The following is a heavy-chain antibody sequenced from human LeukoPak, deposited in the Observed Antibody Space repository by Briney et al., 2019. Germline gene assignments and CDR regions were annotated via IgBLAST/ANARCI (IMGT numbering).Heavy chain of an antibody. Sequence: GSSVKVSCKASGGTFSSYAISWVRQAPGQGLEWMGGIIPIFGTTNYAQKFQGRVTISADEFTSTAYMELSSLRSEDTAVYFCARALGTAAAGSPNWFDPWGQGTLVTVSS. CDR2: IIPIFGTT. D-gene: IGHD6-13*01. CDR1: GGTFSSYA. V-gene: IGHV1-69*01. J-gene: IGHJ5*02. CDR3: ARALGTAAAGSPNWFDP.